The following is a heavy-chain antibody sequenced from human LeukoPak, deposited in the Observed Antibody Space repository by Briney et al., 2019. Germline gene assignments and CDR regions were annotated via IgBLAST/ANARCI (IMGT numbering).Heavy chain of an antibody. CDR2: IFPGDCDT. J-gene: IGHJ4*02. CDR1: GYSFTSYW. Sequence: GESLKIPCRGSGYSFTSYWIGWVRQMPGKGVEWMGIIFPGDCDTRYSPSFQGQVPISAEKPISTAYLQWTSRKASDTAMYYCARQLWFGELWFDYWGQGTLVTVSS. D-gene: IGHD3-10*01. CDR3: ARQLWFGELWFDY. V-gene: IGHV5-51*01.